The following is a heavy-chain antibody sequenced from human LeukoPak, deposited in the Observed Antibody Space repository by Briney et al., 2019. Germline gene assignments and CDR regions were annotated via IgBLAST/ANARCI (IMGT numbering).Heavy chain of an antibody. Sequence: ASVKVSCKASGGTFSSYAISWVRQAPGQGLEWMGGIIPIFGTANYAQKFQGRVTITADKSTSTAYMELSSLRSEDTAVYYCARDDAKYYYDSPNAFDIWGQGTMVTVSS. V-gene: IGHV1-69*06. CDR2: IIPIFGTA. D-gene: IGHD3-22*01. CDR3: ARDDAKYYYDSPNAFDI. J-gene: IGHJ3*02. CDR1: GGTFSSYA.